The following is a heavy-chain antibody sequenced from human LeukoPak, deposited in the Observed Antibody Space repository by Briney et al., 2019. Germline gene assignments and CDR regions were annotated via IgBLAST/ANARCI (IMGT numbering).Heavy chain of an antibody. V-gene: IGHV1-69-2*01. CDR1: GYPFTDYY. J-gene: IGHJ6*03. CDR2: VDPEDGET. CDR3: ATDSMYCSSTSCLTRGTYYYYMVV. Sequence: ASVKVSCKASGYPFTDYYMHWVQQAPGKGLEWMGRVDPEDGETIDAEKFQGRVTITADTSTDTAYMELSSLRSEDTAVYYCATDSMYCSSTSCLTRGTYYYYMVVWGKGTTVTVSS. D-gene: IGHD2-2*01.